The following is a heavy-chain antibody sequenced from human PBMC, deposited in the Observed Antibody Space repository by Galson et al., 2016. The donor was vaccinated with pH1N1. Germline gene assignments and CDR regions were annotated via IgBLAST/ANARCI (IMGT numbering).Heavy chain of an antibody. Sequence: TLSLTCAVSGDFISSGDYFWSWIRQPPGKGLEWIGYIYYSGNTFYNPSLKSRVTISLDTSKTQFSLKLSSVTATDTAIYYCARGRDYDILTGSSYYFGYWGQGTLVTVSS. D-gene: IGHD3-9*01. J-gene: IGHJ4*02. CDR2: IYYSGNT. CDR1: GDFISSGDYF. CDR3: ARGRDYDILTGSSYYFGY. V-gene: IGHV4-30-4*08.